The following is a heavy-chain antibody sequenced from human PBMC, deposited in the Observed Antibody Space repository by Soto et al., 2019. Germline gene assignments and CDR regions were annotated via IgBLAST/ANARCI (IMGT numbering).Heavy chain of an antibody. CDR1: GASISGCY. Sequence: QVQLQESGPGLVKPSETLSLTCTVSGASISGCYWRWIRKSAGKGREWIGRIYATGTTDYNPSLTSLVMMSVDTSKKQFSLKLRSVTAAAPAVYYCVRDGTKTLRDWFDPWGQGISVTVSS. V-gene: IGHV4-4*07. CDR3: VRDGTKTLRDWFDP. J-gene: IGHJ5*02. D-gene: IGHD1-1*01. CDR2: IYATGTT.